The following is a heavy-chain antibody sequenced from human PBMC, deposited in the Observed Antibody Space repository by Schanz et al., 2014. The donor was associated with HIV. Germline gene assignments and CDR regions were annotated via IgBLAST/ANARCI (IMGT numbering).Heavy chain of an antibody. CDR3: ARDLRVVPAASDNWFDP. Sequence: QVQLVQSGAEVKKPGASVKVSCKASGYTFTGYYMHWVRQAPGQGLEWMGWINPNSGGTNYAQKFQGRVTMTRDTSISTAYMELSRLRSDDMAVYYCARDLRVVPAASDNWFDPWGQGTLVTVSS. V-gene: IGHV1-2*02. CDR1: GYTFTGYY. D-gene: IGHD2-2*01. CDR2: INPNSGGT. J-gene: IGHJ5*02.